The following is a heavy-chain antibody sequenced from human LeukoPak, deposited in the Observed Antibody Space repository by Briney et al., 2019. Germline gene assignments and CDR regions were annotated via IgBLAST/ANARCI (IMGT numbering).Heavy chain of an antibody. Sequence: PGGSLRLSCAASGFTFSSYSMNWVRQAPGKGLEWVSYISSSSSTIYYADSVKGRFTISRDNAKNSLYLQMNSLRAEDTAVYYCARGLEPVGDWGQGTLVTVSS. V-gene: IGHV3-48*01. D-gene: IGHD1-1*01. CDR2: ISSSSSTI. CDR3: ARGLEPVGD. J-gene: IGHJ4*02. CDR1: GFTFSSYS.